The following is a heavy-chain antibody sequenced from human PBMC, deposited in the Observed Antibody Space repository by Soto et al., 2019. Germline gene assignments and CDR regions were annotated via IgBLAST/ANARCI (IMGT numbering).Heavy chain of an antibody. D-gene: IGHD3-3*01. V-gene: IGHV3-30-3*01. CDR3: ASMSHFDDFWSGYYSGDAFDI. Sequence: GGSLRLSCAASGFTFSSYAVHWVRQAPGKGLEWVAVISYDGSNKYYADSVKGRFTISRDNSKNTLYLQMNSLRAEDTAVYYCASMSHFDDFWSGYYSGDAFDIWGQGTMVTVSS. CDR1: GFTFSSYA. J-gene: IGHJ3*02. CDR2: ISYDGSNK.